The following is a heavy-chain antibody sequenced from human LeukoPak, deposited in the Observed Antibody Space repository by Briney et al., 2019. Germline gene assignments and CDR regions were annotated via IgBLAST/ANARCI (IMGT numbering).Heavy chain of an antibody. Sequence: GGSLRLSCAASGFTLSYYAMSWVRQAPGKGLEWVSSITSMSSSIYYADSVQGRFTISRDNAKNSVYLQMNSLRAEDTAVYYCARDDTHSDSGSYYDAFDIWGPGTMVTVSS. CDR2: ITSMSSSI. J-gene: IGHJ3*02. CDR1: GFTLSYYA. V-gene: IGHV3-21*01. CDR3: ARDDTHSDSGSYYDAFDI. D-gene: IGHD3-10*01.